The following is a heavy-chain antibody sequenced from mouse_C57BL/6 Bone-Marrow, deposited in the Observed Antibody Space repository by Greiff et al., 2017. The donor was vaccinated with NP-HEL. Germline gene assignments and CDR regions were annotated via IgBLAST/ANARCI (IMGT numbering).Heavy chain of an antibody. CDR2: IYPSDSET. CDR3: ARTRYGSSLYAMDY. J-gene: IGHJ4*01. Sequence: QVQLQQSGAELVRPGSSVKLSCKASGYTFTSYWMDWVKQRPGQGLEWIGNIYPSDSETHYNQKFKDKATLTVDKSSSTAYMQLSSLTSEDSAVYHGARTRYGSSLYAMDYWGQGTSVTVSS. D-gene: IGHD1-1*01. V-gene: IGHV1-61*01. CDR1: GYTFTSYW.